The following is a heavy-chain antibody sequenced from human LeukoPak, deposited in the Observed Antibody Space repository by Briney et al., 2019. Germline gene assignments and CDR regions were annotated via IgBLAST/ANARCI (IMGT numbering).Heavy chain of an antibody. J-gene: IGHJ4*02. D-gene: IGHD3-3*01. Sequence: SETLSLTCTVSDGSISSYYWTWIRQPPGKGLEWVGYIYFSGATNYNPSLKSRVTISRDTPKNQFSLKLSSVTAADTAVYFCARVVTTFGVINYFDWWGQGTLVTVSS. CDR2: IYFSGAT. CDR1: DGSISSYY. CDR3: ARVVTTFGVINYFDW. V-gene: IGHV4-59*01.